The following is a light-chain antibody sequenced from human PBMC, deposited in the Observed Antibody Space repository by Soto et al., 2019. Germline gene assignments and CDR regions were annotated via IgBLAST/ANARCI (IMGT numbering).Light chain of an antibody. CDR2: RNS. J-gene: IGLJ1*01. Sequence: QSALTQPPSASGTPGQRVPISCSGRSPNIGTNAVNWYPQPPGTAPKRLIYRNSQRPLGDPYRFSGSEPGTSASLAISGLQSEDEADYYCAAWDDSLNGCVVETGTKVTVL. V-gene: IGLV1-44*01. CDR1: SPNIGTNA. CDR3: AAWDDSLNGCV.